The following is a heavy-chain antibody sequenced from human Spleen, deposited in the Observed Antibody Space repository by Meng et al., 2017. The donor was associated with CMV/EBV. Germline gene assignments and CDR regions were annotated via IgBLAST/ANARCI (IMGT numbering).Heavy chain of an antibody. V-gene: IGHV4-39*07. D-gene: IGHD2-2*01. CDR1: GGSISNTDYY. J-gene: IGHJ6*02. CDR3: ARSPNLLYCSSTSCYYYYYGMDV. CDR2: IYYTGST. Sequence: SETLSLTCTVSGGSISNTDYYWGWVRQPPGKGLEWIGNIYYTGSTNYSPSLQSRVTISVDTSKNQFSLKLSSVTAADTAVYYCARSPNLLYCSSTSCYYYYYGMDVWGQGTTVTVSS.